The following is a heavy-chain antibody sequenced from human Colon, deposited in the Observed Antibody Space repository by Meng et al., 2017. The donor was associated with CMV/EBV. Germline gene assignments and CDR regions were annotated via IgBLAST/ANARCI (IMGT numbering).Heavy chain of an antibody. CDR3: ARASNSSFDP. Sequence: GESLKISCAASGFTFSAFPIHWVRQAPGKGLEWVAIISHDGTKKYYAESVKGRFSLSRDNSQNTVNMHMNSQRGDDTAVYYCARASNSSFDPWGQGTLVTVSS. J-gene: IGHJ5*02. D-gene: IGHD4-11*01. CDR2: ISHDGTKK. CDR1: GFTFSAFP. V-gene: IGHV3-30*04.